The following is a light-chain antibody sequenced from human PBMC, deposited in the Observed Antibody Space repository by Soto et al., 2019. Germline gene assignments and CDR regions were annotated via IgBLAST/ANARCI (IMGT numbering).Light chain of an antibody. CDR3: QQYGSSVFT. CDR1: QSVSSSY. V-gene: IGKV3-20*01. Sequence: EIVLTQSPGTLSLSPGERATLSCRASQSVSSSYLAWYQQKPGQAPRLLIYGASSRATGIPDRFSGSGSGTDFTLTISILEPEDFAVYYCQQYGSSVFTFCPGNKVDIK. CDR2: GAS. J-gene: IGKJ3*01.